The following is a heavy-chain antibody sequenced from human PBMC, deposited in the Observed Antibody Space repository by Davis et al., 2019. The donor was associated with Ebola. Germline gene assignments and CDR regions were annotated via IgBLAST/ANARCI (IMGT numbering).Heavy chain of an antibody. CDR3: ARGTGGNSYY. CDR1: GGSTSSYY. V-gene: IGHV4-59*01. D-gene: IGHD4-23*01. CDR2: IYYSGST. Sequence: MPSETLSLTCPVSGGSTSSYYWSWIRQPPGKGLEWIGYIYYSGSTKYNPSLKSRVTISVDTSKNQFSLKLSSVTAADTAVYYCARGTGGNSYYWGQGTLVTVSS. J-gene: IGHJ4*02.